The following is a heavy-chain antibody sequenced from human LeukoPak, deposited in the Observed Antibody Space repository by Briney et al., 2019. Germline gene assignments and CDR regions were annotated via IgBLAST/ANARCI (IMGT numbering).Heavy chain of an antibody. CDR1: GFTFSSYW. D-gene: IGHD4-23*01. Sequence: GGSLRLSCAASGFTFSSYWMSWVRQAPGKGLEWVSVISGGGGSTSYADSVKGRFTISRDNSKNTLYLQMNSLRAEDTALYYCAKDRLSTPTAPRFDPWGQGTQVTVSS. V-gene: IGHV3-23*01. CDR2: ISGGGGST. CDR3: AKDRLSTPTAPRFDP. J-gene: IGHJ5*02.